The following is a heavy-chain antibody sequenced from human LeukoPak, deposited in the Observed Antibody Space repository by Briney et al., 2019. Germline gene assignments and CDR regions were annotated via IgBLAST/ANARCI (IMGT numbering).Heavy chain of an antibody. D-gene: IGHD1-26*01. V-gene: IGHV1-18*01. CDR1: GGPFSGYA. CDR3: AKSGGSYSSY. Sequence: ASVKVSCKASGGPFSGYALSWVRQAPGQGLEWMGWISPYNGNTDYAQKLQGRVTLTTDTSTSTAYMELRSLRSDDTAVYYCAKSGGSYSSYWGQGTLVTVSS. CDR2: ISPYNGNT. J-gene: IGHJ4*02.